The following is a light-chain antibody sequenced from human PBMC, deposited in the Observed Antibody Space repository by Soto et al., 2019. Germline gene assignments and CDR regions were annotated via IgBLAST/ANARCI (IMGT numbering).Light chain of an antibody. CDR1: HRRNVY. Sequence: IEITQSRATRSVFPGGSVTLSCTPSHRRNVYLGWYQQRPGQPPRLLIDGASARATGVPARLSGSGSGTQFTLTISGLQSEDFAVYSCQQYNDWPRTFGQGTKVDIK. CDR2: GAS. V-gene: IGKV3-15*01. CDR3: QQYNDWPRT. J-gene: IGKJ2*01.